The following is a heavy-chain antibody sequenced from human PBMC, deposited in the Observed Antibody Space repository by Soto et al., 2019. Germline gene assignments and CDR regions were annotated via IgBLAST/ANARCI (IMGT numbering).Heavy chain of an antibody. CDR1: GDSVSSNSAA. CDR2: TCYRSRWYN. CDR3: AGNTSLQWYYMDV. J-gene: IGHJ6*03. D-gene: IGHD1-7*01. V-gene: IGHV6-1*01. Sequence: SQTLSLTCAISGDSVSSNSAAWTWIRQSPSRGLEWLGRTCYRSRWYNDYAVSVKSRITVNPDTSKNQFSLHLNSVTPEDTAVYYCAGNTSLQWYYMDVWEKGTTVTVS.